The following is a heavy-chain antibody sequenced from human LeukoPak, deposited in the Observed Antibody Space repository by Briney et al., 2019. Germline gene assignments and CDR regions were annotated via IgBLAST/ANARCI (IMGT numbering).Heavy chain of an antibody. CDR1: GYTFTSYY. J-gene: IGHJ4*02. Sequence: ASVKVSCKASGYTFTSYYMHWVRQAPGQGLEWMGIINPSGGSTSYAQKFQGRVTMTRDMSTSTVYMELSSLRSEETAVYYCARARRDGCFDYWGQGTLVTVSS. V-gene: IGHV1-46*01. CDR3: ARARRDGCFDY. CDR2: INPSGGST. D-gene: IGHD5-24*01.